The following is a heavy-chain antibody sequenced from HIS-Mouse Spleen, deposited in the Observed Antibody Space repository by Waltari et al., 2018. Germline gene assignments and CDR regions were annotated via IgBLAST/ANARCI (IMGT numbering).Heavy chain of an antibody. D-gene: IGHD1-26*01. CDR1: GGSISSYY. Sequence: QVQLQESGPGLVKPSETLSLTCTGSGGSISSYYWSWIRQPPGKGLEWIGYIYYSGSTNYNPSLKSRITISVDTSKNQFSLKLSSVTAADTAVYYCARGLVAAGIFDYWGQGTLVTVSS. CDR3: ARGLVAAGIFDY. V-gene: IGHV4-59*01. CDR2: IYYSGST. J-gene: IGHJ4*02.